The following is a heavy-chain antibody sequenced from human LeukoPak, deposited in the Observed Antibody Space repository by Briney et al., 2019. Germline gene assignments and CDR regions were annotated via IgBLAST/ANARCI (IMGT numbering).Heavy chain of an antibody. Sequence: PSETLSLTCSVSDDSISDYYWCWIRQPPGRGLEWIGYTRYGGTTSQNPSLKSRVTMSVDTSKNRPSLRLTSVTAADTAVYYCARGSGIHAWNLQHWGQGTLVTVSS. CDR1: DDSISDYY. CDR2: TRYGGTT. D-gene: IGHD1-1*01. J-gene: IGHJ1*01. V-gene: IGHV4-59*01. CDR3: ARGSGIHAWNLQH.